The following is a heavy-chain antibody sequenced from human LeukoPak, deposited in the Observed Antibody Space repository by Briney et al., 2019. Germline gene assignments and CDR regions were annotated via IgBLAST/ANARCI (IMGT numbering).Heavy chain of an antibody. V-gene: IGHV4-39*01. CDR1: GGSISSSSYY. Sequence: SETLSLTCTVSGGSISSSSYYWGWIRQPPGKGLEWIGSIYYSGSTYYNPSLKSRVTISVDTSKNQFSLKLSSVTAADTAVYYCARHRGNIAGATYFDYWGQGTLVTVSS. J-gene: IGHJ4*02. CDR3: ARHRGNIAGATYFDY. CDR2: IYYSGST. D-gene: IGHD1-26*01.